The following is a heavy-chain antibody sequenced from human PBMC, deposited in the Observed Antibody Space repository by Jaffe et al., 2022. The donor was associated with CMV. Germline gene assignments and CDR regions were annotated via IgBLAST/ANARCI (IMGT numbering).Heavy chain of an antibody. Sequence: EVQLVESGGGLVKPGGSLRLSCAASGFTFSNAWMSWVRQAPGKGLEWVGRIKSKTDGGTTDYAAPVKGRFTISRDDSKNTLYLQMNSLKTEDTAVYYCTTERRHYYYGDYEGDAFDIWGQGTMVTVSS. CDR3: TTERRHYYYGDYEGDAFDI. V-gene: IGHV3-15*01. CDR2: IKSKTDGGTT. CDR1: GFTFSNAW. D-gene: IGHD4-17*01. J-gene: IGHJ3*02.